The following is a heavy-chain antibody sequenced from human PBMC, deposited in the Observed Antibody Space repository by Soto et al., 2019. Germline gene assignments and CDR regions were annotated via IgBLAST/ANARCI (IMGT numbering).Heavy chain of an antibody. J-gene: IGHJ4*02. CDR3: ARLPKGIITQYYFDF. Sequence: PGESLKISCKGSGYTFTTFWIAWVRQMPGKGLEWMGIIYPGDSGTRYGPSFQGQVTISADKSINTAYLQWSSLKASDTALYFCARLPKGIITQYYFDFWGQGTPVTVSS. CDR2: IYPGDSGT. CDR1: GYTFTTFW. V-gene: IGHV5-51*01. D-gene: IGHD3-22*01.